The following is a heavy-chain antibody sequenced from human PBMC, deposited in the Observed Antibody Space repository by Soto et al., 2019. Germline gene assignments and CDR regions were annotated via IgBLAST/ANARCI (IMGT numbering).Heavy chain of an antibody. Sequence: ASVKVSCKASGYTFTSYDINWVRQATGQGLEWMGWMNPNSGNTGYAQKFQGRVTMTTDTSISTAYMELSSLRSEDTAVYYCARVPRANYDFWSGYPLDHWGQGTLVT. CDR2: MNPNSGNT. CDR1: GYTFTSYD. D-gene: IGHD3-3*01. CDR3: ARVPRANYDFWSGYPLDH. V-gene: IGHV1-8*01. J-gene: IGHJ4*02.